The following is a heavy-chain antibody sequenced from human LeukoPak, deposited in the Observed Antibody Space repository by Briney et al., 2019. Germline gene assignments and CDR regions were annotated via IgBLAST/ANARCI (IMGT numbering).Heavy chain of an antibody. CDR3: ARGWGGHGRSWGALDF. Sequence: GGSLRLSCAASGFNFNNYDFHWVRQAAGKRLEWVSGIGTVTDKFYLYSVEGRFTISREYAKNSLYLQMNGLRAGDTAVYYCARGWGGHGRSWGALDFWGQGILVTVSS. J-gene: IGHJ4*02. D-gene: IGHD3-16*01. CDR2: IGTVTDK. V-gene: IGHV3-13*01. CDR1: GFNFNNYD.